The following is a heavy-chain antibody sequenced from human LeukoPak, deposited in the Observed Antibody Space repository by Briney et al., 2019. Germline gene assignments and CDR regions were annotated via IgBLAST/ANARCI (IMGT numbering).Heavy chain of an antibody. Sequence: TGGSLRLSCATSGFIFSSYWMCWVRQAPGKGLEWVANIKSDGSEEYYGDSVKGRFTISRDNAKNSLYLQMNSLRAEDTAVYYCARDDKRSWYGARYGMDVWGQGTTVTVSS. D-gene: IGHD6-13*01. CDR2: IKSDGSEE. J-gene: IGHJ6*02. CDR3: ARDDKRSWYGARYGMDV. CDR1: GFIFSSYW. V-gene: IGHV3-7*01.